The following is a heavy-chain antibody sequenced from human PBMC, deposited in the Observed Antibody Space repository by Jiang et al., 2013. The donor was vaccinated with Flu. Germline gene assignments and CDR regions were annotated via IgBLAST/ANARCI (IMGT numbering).Heavy chain of an antibody. CDR3: ARSSIAARFSLDY. CDR1: GGSISSSSYY. D-gene: IGHD6-6*01. V-gene: IGHV4-39*01. Sequence: GLLKPSETLSLTCTVSGGSISSSSYYWGWIRQPPGKGLEWIGSIYYTGSTYYNPSLKSRVTMSVDTSKNQFSLKLSSVTAADTAVYYCARSSIAARFSLDYWGQGTLVTVSS. J-gene: IGHJ4*02. CDR2: IYYTGST.